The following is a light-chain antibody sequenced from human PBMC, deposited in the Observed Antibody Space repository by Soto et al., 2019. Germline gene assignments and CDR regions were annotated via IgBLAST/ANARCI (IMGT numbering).Light chain of an antibody. CDR2: GVS. V-gene: IGLV2-23*02. CDR1: STNVGTYQA. Sequence: QCALTQPASVSGSPGQSGTISCTGTSTNVGTYQAISWYQQHPGKAPKLILYGVSQRPSGVSDRFSGSKSGSRASLTICGLQAEDGADYHRCSYASSSTYVFGTGTQLAAL. CDR3: CSYASSSTYV. J-gene: IGLJ1*01.